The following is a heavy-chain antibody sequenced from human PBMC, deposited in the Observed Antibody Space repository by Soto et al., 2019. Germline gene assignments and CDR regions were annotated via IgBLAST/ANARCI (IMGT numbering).Heavy chain of an antibody. D-gene: IGHD2-15*01. CDR1: GFTFSSYA. J-gene: IGHJ3*02. Sequence: EVQLLESGGGLVQPGGSLRLSCAASGFTFSSYAMSWVRQAPGKGLEWVSAISGSGGSTYYADSVKGRFTISRDNSKNTLYLQMNSLRAEATAVYYCAKDHSVVVVAAFDAFDIWGQGTMVTVSS. V-gene: IGHV3-23*01. CDR3: AKDHSVVVVAAFDAFDI. CDR2: ISGSGGST.